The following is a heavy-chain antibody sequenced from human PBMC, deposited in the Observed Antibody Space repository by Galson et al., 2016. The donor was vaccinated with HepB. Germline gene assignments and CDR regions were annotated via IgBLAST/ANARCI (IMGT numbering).Heavy chain of an antibody. J-gene: IGHJ6*02. D-gene: IGHD4-23*01. CDR3: ARVPGKVSTRPPYHFYYYAMDV. CDR2: VYHTGST. CDR1: CDSINNRNW. V-gene: IGHV4-4*02. Sequence: SETLSLTCAVSCDSINNRNWWSWVRQAPGKGLQWIGEVYHTGSTNYDPSLRSRVRISVDKSKNEISLNLTSVTAADTAVYYCARVPGKVSTRPPYHFYYYAMDVWGPGTT.